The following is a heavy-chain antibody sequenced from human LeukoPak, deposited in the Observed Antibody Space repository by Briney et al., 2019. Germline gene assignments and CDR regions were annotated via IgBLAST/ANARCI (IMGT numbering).Heavy chain of an antibody. CDR3: AKGVSMAPDAFDI. D-gene: IGHD3-10*01. CDR1: GFTFSSYW. CDR2: ISGSGGST. Sequence: GGSLRLSCAASGFTFSSYWMHWVRQAPGKGLEWVSAISGSGGSTYYADSVKGRFTISRDNSKNTLYLQMNSLRAEDTAVYYCAKGVSMAPDAFDIWGQGTMVTVSS. J-gene: IGHJ3*02. V-gene: IGHV3-23*01.